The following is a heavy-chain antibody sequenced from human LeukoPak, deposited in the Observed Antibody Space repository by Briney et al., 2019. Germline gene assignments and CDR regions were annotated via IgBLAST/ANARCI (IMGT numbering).Heavy chain of an antibody. V-gene: IGHV2-5*02. J-gene: IGHJ5*02. CDR3: VHTPAPDSRGFYPNWFDP. Sequence: SGPTQVKPTQTLTLTCTFSGFSLSTSGVGVGWIRQPPGKALERLALIYWDGDERYSPSLMSRLIITKNTSKNQVVITMTNMEPVDTATYYCVHTPAPDSRGFYPNWFDPWGQGTLVTVSS. D-gene: IGHD3-22*01. CDR1: GFSLSTSGVG. CDR2: IYWDGDE.